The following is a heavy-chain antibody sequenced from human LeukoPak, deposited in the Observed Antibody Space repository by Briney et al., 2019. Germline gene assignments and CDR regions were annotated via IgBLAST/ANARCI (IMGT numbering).Heavy chain of an antibody. CDR1: GFTFSSYG. CDR2: ISYDGSNK. V-gene: IGHV3-30*03. Sequence: PGRSLRLSCAASGFTFSSYGMHWVRQAPGKGLEWVAVISYDGSNKYYADSVKGRFTISRDNSKNTLYLQMNSLRAEDTAVYYCARDEAGFSWGQGTLVTVSS. J-gene: IGHJ5*02. D-gene: IGHD6-19*01. CDR3: ARDEAGFS.